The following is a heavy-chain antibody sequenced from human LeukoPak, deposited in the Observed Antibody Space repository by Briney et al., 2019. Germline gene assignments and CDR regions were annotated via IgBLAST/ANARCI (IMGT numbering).Heavy chain of an antibody. CDR2: IYYSGST. Sequence: PSETLSLTCTVSGGSISSYYWSWIRQPPGKGLEWIGYIYYSGSTNYNPSLKSRVTISVDTSKNQFSLKLSSVTAADTAVYYCARMRRGLLVYFDYWGQGTLVTVSS. V-gene: IGHV4-59*08. CDR3: ARMRRGLLVYFDY. J-gene: IGHJ4*02. CDR1: GGSISSYY. D-gene: IGHD1-26*01.